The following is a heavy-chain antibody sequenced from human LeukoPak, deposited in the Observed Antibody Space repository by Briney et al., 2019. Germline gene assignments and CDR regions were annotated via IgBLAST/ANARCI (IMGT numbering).Heavy chain of an antibody. CDR3: AREGLLWFGELWQNDY. CDR2: IKPDGSEK. J-gene: IGHJ4*02. Sequence: QPGGSLRLSCAASGFTFSDYWMTWVRQASGKGLEWVANIKPDGSEKYYVDSVKGRFTISRDNAKNSLYLQMNSLRAEDTAVYYCAREGLLWFGELWQNDYWGQGTLVTVSS. CDR1: GFTFSDYW. V-gene: IGHV3-7*01. D-gene: IGHD3-10*01.